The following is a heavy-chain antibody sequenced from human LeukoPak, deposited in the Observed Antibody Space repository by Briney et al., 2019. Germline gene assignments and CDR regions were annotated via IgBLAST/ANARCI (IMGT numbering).Heavy chain of an antibody. CDR3: ARHYYDSSGYRSDY. CDR1: GVSVSSDNYY. Sequence: SETLSLTCTVSGVSVSSDNYYWGWIRQPPGKGLEWIGSIYYSGSTYYNPSLRSRATISVDTYKNHFSLKLSSVTAADTAVYYCARHYYDSSGYRSDYWGPGTLVTVSS. J-gene: IGHJ4*02. D-gene: IGHD3-22*01. CDR2: IYYSGST. V-gene: IGHV4-39*01.